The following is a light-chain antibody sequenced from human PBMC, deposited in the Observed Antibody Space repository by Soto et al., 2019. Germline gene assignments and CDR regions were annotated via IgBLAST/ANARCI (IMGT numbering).Light chain of an antibody. CDR1: QTVRRY. CDR3: QQTFSTPIT. Sequence: DTQMTQSHSSLSASVGDRVTITCRASQTVRRYLNWCQPKPGKAPTLLIYAASTLGSAVPPRFSGAGSETVFTLTLNGLQPDDFATYYCQQTFSTPITFGQGTRLEIK. V-gene: IGKV1-39*01. CDR2: AAS. J-gene: IGKJ5*01.